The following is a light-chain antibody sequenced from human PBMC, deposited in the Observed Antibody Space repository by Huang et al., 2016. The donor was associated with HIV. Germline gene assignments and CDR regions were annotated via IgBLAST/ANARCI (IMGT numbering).Light chain of an antibody. CDR2: DVS. J-gene: IGKJ4*01. V-gene: IGKV3-11*01. CDR3: QQRTNWPRLT. Sequence: EIVLTQSPATLSLSPGERATLSCRASQSVNSHLAWYQQKPGQAPGLLIYDVSNRATGIPARFSGSGSGTDFTLTISSLEPEDFAVYYCQQRTNWPRLTFGGGTKVEIK. CDR1: QSVNSH.